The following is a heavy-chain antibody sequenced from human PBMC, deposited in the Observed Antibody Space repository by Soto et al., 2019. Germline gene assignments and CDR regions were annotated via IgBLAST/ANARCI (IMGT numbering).Heavy chain of an antibody. CDR2: ISSSSSYI. CDR1: GFTFSSYS. Sequence: GGSLRLSCAASGFTFSSYSMNWVRQAPGKGLEWVSSISSSSSYIYYADSVKGRFTISRDNAKNSLYLQMNSLRAEDTAVYYCARAGYYGSGSYYYYYYYYMDVWGKGTTVTVSS. V-gene: IGHV3-21*01. D-gene: IGHD3-10*01. J-gene: IGHJ6*03. CDR3: ARAGYYGSGSYYYYYYYYMDV.